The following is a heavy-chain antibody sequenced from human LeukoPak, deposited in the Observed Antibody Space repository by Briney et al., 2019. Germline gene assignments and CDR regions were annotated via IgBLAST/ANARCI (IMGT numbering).Heavy chain of an antibody. CDR1: GFTVSSNY. CDR3: ARTRYYYDSSGYYFDY. Sequence: GGSLRLSCAASGFTVSSNYMSWVRQAPGKGLEWVSVIYSGGSTYYADSVKGRFTISRDNSKNTLYLQMNSLRAEDTAVYYCARTRYYYDSSGYYFDYWGQGTLVTVSS. V-gene: IGHV3-53*01. D-gene: IGHD3-22*01. J-gene: IGHJ4*02. CDR2: IYSGGST.